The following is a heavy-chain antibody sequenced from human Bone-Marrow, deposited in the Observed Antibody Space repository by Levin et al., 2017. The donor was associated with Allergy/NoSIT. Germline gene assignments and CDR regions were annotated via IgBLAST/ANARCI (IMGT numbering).Heavy chain of an antibody. Sequence: PGGSLRLSCAASGFTFSNYALSWVRQAPGRGLEWVSTIGGSGTNKYYTDAVKGRFTISRDNSKNTVSLQMDSLRAEDTALYYCAKDIHSPGVFSDIFGLVEADVAPLQLYGQDSWGRGTLVTVSS. J-gene: IGHJ4*02. D-gene: IGHD3-9*01. CDR3: AKDIHSPGVFSDIFGLVEADVAPLQLYGQDS. CDR1: GFTFSNYA. V-gene: IGHV3-23*01. CDR2: IGGSGTNK.